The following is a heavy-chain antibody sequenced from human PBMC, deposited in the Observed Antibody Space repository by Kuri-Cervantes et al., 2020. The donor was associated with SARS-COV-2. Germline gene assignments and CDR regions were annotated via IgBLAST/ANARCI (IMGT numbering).Heavy chain of an antibody. D-gene: IGHD3-10*01. J-gene: IGHJ5*02. CDR1: GGSISSGDYY. CDR2: IYYSGST. Sequence: LRLSCTVSGGSISSGDYYWSWIRQPPGKGLEWIGYIYYSGSTNYNPSLKSRVTISVDTSKNQFSLKLSSVTAADTAVYYCARDKLWFGELTNWFDPWGQGTLVTVSS. V-gene: IGHV4-30-4*08. CDR3: ARDKLWFGELTNWFDP.